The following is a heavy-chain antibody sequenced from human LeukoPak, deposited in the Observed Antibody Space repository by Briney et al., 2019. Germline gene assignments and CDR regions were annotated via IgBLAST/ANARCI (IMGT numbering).Heavy chain of an antibody. D-gene: IGHD3-22*01. Sequence: PGGSLRLSCAASGFTFSSNAMSWVRQAPGKGLEWVSDISGDGGNTYSADSVKGRFTISRDSSKNTLYLQMNSLRAEDTAVYYCARAPRGFQWFIEYWGQGTLVTVSS. CDR1: GFTFSSNA. CDR2: ISGDGGNT. CDR3: ARAPRGFQWFIEY. J-gene: IGHJ4*02. V-gene: IGHV3-23*01.